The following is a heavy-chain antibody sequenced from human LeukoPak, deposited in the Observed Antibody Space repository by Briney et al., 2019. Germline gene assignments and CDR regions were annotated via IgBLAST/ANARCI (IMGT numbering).Heavy chain of an antibody. J-gene: IGHJ4*02. CDR3: ARDLGRFAAYYFDY. Sequence: GGSLRLSCAASGFTFSGYAIHWVRQAPGKGLEWVAVISSDGRDKHHADSVKGRFTISRDNSKNTLYLQTNSLRAEDTAVYYCARDLGRFAAYYFDYWGQGTLVTVSS. CDR1: GFTFSGYA. D-gene: IGHD3-16*01. V-gene: IGHV3-30*03. CDR2: ISSDGRDK.